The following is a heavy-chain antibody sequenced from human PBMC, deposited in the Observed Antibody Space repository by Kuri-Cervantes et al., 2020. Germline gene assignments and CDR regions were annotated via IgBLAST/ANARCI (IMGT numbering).Heavy chain of an antibody. D-gene: IGHD4-23*01. CDR1: GFTFSSYA. V-gene: IGHV3-23*01. CDR3: ARGGGNSLDYYGMDV. CDR2: ISGSGGST. J-gene: IGHJ6*02. Sequence: GESLKISCAASGFTFSSYAMSWVRQAPGKGLEWVSAISGSGGSTYYADSVKGRFTISRDNSKNTLYLQMNSLRAEDTAVYYCARGGGNSLDYYGMDVWGQGTTVTVS.